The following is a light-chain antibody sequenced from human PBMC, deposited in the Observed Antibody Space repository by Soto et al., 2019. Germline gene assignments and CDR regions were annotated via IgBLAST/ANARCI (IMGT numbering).Light chain of an antibody. J-gene: IGKJ1*01. CDR1: PSITTY. CDR3: LQDYNYPWT. V-gene: IGKV1-6*01. CDR2: AAS. Sequence: IQVTQSPSSLSASVVDRLTITFLASPSITTYLNWYQQKPGKAPKLLIYAASTLQSGVPSRFSGSGSGTAFTLTITSLQPEDFATYYCLQDYNYPWTFGQGTKVDI.